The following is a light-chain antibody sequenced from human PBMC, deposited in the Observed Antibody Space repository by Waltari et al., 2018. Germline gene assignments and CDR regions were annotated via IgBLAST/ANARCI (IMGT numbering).Light chain of an antibody. CDR1: QSVSRT. J-gene: IGKJ1*01. Sequence: EIVLTQSPGTLFLSPGDGATISCRASQSVSRTLAWYQQKPGQAPRLLIYGASRRATGIPDRFSGSGSGTDFSLTISRLEPDDSAVYFCQHYVSLPATFGQGTKVEIK. CDR2: GAS. CDR3: QHYVSLPAT. V-gene: IGKV3-20*01.